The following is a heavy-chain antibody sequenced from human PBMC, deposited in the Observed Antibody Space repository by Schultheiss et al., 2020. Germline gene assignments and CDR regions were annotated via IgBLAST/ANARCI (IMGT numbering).Heavy chain of an antibody. Sequence: SETLSLTCAVSGGSISSSNWWSWVRQPPGKGLEWIGEIYHSGSTNYNPSLKSRVTISVDKSKNQFSLKLSSVTAADTAVYYCATTSYYYDSSGYHTLDYWGQGTLVTVSS. V-gene: IGHV4-4*02. D-gene: IGHD3-22*01. CDR3: ATTSYYYDSSGYHTLDY. J-gene: IGHJ4*02. CDR1: GGSISSSNW. CDR2: IYHSGST.